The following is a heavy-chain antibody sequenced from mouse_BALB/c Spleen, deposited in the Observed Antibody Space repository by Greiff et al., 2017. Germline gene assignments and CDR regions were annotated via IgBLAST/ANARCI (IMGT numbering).Heavy chain of an antibody. CDR1: GYTFTDYV. J-gene: IGHJ4*01. D-gene: IGHD2-4*01. CDR2: IYPGSGST. V-gene: IGHV1-77*01. CDR3: ARSMITTSAMDY. Sequence: QVQLKQSGPELVKPGASVKMSCKASGYTFTDYVISWVKQRTGQGLEWIGEIYPGSGSTYYNEKFKGKATLTADKSSNTAYMQLSSLTSEDSAVYFCARSMITTSAMDYWGQGTSVTVSS.